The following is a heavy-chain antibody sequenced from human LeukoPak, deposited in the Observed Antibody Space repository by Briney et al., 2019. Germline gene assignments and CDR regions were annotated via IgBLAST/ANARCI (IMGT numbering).Heavy chain of an antibody. CDR3: VRDLYYWAAMDV. V-gene: IGHV3-23*01. CDR2: IGSDDRT. D-gene: IGHD3-10*01. J-gene: IGHJ6*02. Sequence: PGGALILSCAASGFTFRDYAISWVRHAPGKGLEWVSGIGSDDRTHYAETVKGRFAISRGMDESTLFLQMNSLRAEDTALYYCVRDLYYWAAMDVWGQGTTVTVS. CDR1: GFTFRDYA.